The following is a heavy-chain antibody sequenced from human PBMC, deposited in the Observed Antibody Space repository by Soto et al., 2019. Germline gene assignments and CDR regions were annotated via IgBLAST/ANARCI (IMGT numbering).Heavy chain of an antibody. Sequence: SETLSLTCTVSGGSISIGGYYWSWILQHPGKGLEWIGYIYYSGSTYYNPSLKRRVTISVDTSKNQFSLKLSSVTAADTAVYYCARGLFGELLDSFHYGMDFWGQGTTVTVSS. D-gene: IGHD3-10*02. CDR2: IYYSGST. J-gene: IGHJ6*02. CDR3: ARGLFGELLDSFHYGMDF. CDR1: GGSISIGGYY. V-gene: IGHV4-31*03.